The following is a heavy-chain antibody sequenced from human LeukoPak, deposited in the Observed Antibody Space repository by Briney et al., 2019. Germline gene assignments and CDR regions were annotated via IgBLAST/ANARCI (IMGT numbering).Heavy chain of an antibody. CDR1: GVSVSSGSYY. D-gene: IGHD5-12*01. Sequence: SETLPLTCAVSGVSVSSGSYYWSWIRQPPGKGLEWIGYIYYSGSTNYNPSLKSRVTISVDTSKNQFSLKLSSVTAADTAVYYCARGGGYSGYESGYWGQGTLVTVSS. CDR2: IYYSGST. J-gene: IGHJ4*02. V-gene: IGHV4-61*01. CDR3: ARGGGYSGYESGY.